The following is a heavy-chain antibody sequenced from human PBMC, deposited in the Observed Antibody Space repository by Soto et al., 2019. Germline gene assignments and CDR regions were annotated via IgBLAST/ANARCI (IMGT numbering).Heavy chain of an antibody. CDR2: VNPNSGNT. V-gene: IGHV1-8*01. D-gene: IGHD4-17*01. J-gene: IGHJ4*02. CDR1: GYIFSNYN. Sequence: QVQLVQSGAEVKEPGASVKVSCKSSGYIFSNYNINWVRQATGQGLEWMGSVNPNSGNTLYAQKFQGRVTMTRSTSISTAYMELSSLTFDDTAVYYCARAHDSGDVDYWGQGTLLTVSS. CDR3: ARAHDSGDVDY.